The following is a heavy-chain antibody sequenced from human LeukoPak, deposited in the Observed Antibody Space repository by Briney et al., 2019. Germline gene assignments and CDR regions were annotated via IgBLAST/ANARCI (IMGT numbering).Heavy chain of an antibody. D-gene: IGHD4-17*01. J-gene: IGHJ6*02. Sequence: SETLSLTCTVSGGSISTFYWSRLRQPPGKGLEWIGYIYYSGSTNYNPSLKSRVTISVDTSKNQFSLRLSSVTAADTAVYYCAREDPQTTVPEGLDVWGQGTTVTVSS. CDR2: IYYSGST. CDR1: GGSISTFY. CDR3: AREDPQTTVPEGLDV. V-gene: IGHV4-59*01.